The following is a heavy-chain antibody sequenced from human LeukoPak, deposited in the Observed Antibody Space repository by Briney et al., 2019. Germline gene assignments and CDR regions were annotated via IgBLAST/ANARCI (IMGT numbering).Heavy chain of an antibody. J-gene: IGHJ4*02. D-gene: IGHD4-17*01. V-gene: IGHV3-23*01. Sequence: QSGGSLRLSCAASGFTFSSYGMSWVRQAPGKGLEWVSAISGSGGSTYYADSVKGRFTISRDNSKNTLYLQMNSLRAEDTAVYYCAKRGSDGDYVFDYWGQGTLVTVSS. CDR1: GFTFSSYG. CDR3: AKRGSDGDYVFDY. CDR2: ISGSGGST.